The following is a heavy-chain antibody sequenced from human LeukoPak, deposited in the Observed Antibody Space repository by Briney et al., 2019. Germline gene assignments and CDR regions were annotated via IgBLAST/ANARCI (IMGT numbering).Heavy chain of an antibody. Sequence: PGRSLRLSCAASGFSFSTCAMHWVRQAPGKGLEWVAVISYDGSHKYYAGSVKGRFTISRDNSKNTLYLQMNSLSTEDTAVYHCAKVLKPAAAGDGFDIWGQGTMVTVSS. J-gene: IGHJ3*02. CDR2: ISYDGSHK. CDR3: AKVLKPAAAGDGFDI. CDR1: GFSFSTCA. D-gene: IGHD6-13*01. V-gene: IGHV3-30*18.